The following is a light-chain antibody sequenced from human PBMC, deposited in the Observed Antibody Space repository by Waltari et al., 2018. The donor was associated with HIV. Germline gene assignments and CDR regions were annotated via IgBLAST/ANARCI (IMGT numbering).Light chain of an antibody. CDR1: KLGHKY. Sequence: SYHLTQPPSVSVSPGQTVTITCSGDKLGHKYASWYQQKPGQSPVVVIYEDKKRPSGIPERFSGSNSGNTATLTISGTQAMDEADYYCRAWGSNTAVFGGGTKLTVL. CDR2: EDK. V-gene: IGLV3-1*01. CDR3: RAWGSNTAV. J-gene: IGLJ2*01.